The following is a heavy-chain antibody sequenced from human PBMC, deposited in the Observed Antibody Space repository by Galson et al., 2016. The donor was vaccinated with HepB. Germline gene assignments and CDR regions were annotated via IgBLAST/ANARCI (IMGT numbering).Heavy chain of an antibody. Sequence: SVKVSCKASGGTFSTYAISWVRQAPGQGLEWMGGIIPIISTRNYAQKFQGRVTITADKSTSTAYMELSSLRSEDTAVYYCARQVTMVVATFDIWGQGTMVTVSS. CDR2: IIPIISTR. CDR1: GGTFSTYA. V-gene: IGHV1-69*06. D-gene: IGHD3-22*01. J-gene: IGHJ3*02. CDR3: ARQVTMVVATFDI.